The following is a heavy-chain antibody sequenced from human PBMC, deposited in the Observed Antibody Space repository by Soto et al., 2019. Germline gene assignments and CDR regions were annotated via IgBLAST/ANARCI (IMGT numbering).Heavy chain of an antibody. V-gene: IGHV1-69*01. CDR2: IIPIFGTA. Sequence: QVQLVQSGAEVKKPGSSVKVSCKASGVTFSSYAISWVRQAPGQGLEWMGGIIPIFGTANYAQKFQGRVTITADESTSTAYMELSSLRSEDTAVYYCARDCSSTSCPDYYYGMDVWGQGTTVTVSS. CDR1: GVTFSSYA. CDR3: ARDCSSTSCPDYYYGMDV. D-gene: IGHD2-2*01. J-gene: IGHJ6*02.